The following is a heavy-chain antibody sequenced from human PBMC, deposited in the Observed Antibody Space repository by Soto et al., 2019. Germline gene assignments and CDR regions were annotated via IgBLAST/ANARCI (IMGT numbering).Heavy chain of an antibody. D-gene: IGHD2-2*03. V-gene: IGHV1-8*01. CDR2: MNPNSGNT. Sequence: QVQLVQSGAEVKKPGASVRVSCKASRYSFSSNDINWVRQAIGQGLEWMGWMNPNSGNTGYAQKFQGRLTMTRDTSISTAYMDLSGLRSEDTAVYYCARVGYRAFDIWGQGTMVTVSS. CDR3: ARVGYRAFDI. CDR1: RYSFSSND. J-gene: IGHJ3*02.